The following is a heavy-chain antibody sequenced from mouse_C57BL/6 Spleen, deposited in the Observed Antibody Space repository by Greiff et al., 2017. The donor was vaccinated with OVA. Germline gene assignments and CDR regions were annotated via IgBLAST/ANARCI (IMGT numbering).Heavy chain of an antibody. CDR3: ARRDEGPYYYAMDY. J-gene: IGHJ4*01. CDR1: GYTFTDYY. V-gene: IGHV1-26*01. D-gene: IGHD3-3*01. Sequence: EVQLQQSGPELVKPGASVKISCKASGYTFTDYYMNWVKQSHGKSLEWIGDINPNNGGTSYNQKFKGKATLTVNKSSSTAYMELRSLTSEDSAVYYCARRDEGPYYYAMDYWGQGTSVTVSS. CDR2: INPNNGGT.